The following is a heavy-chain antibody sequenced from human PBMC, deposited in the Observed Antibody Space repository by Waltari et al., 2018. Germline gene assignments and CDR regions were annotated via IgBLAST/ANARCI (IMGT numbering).Heavy chain of an antibody. Sequence: QVQLVESGGGVVQPGRSLRLSCAASGFTFSSYAMHWVRQAPGKGLEWVAVISYEGSNKYYADSVKGRFTISRDNSKNTLYLQMNSLRAEDTAVYYCARDKAGGSYPDYWGQGTLVTVSS. CDR1: GFTFSSYA. V-gene: IGHV3-30-3*01. CDR3: ARDKAGGSYPDY. J-gene: IGHJ4*02. D-gene: IGHD1-26*01. CDR2: ISYEGSNK.